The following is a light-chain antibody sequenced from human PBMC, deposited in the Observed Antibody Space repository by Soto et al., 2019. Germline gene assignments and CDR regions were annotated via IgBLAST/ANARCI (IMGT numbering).Light chain of an antibody. CDR1: HSISSY. CDR3: QQYDNSPLT. CDR2: AAS. Sequence: DIQLTQSPSSLSASVGDRVTITCRASHSISSYLDLYQQKPGKAPKLLIYAASSLQSGVPSRFSGSGSGTDFTLTISSLQPEDFATYYCQQYDNSPLTFGGGTKVDI. J-gene: IGKJ4*01. V-gene: IGKV1-39*01.